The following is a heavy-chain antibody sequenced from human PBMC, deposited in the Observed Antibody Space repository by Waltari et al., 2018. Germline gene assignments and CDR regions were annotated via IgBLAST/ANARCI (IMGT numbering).Heavy chain of an antibody. V-gene: IGHV1-69*09. Sequence: QVQLVQSGAEVKKPGSSVKVSCKASGGTFSSYAISWVRQAPGQGLEWMGRIILSRGIANSAQKVQGRVTITADKSTSTAYMELSSLRSEDTAVYYCARREILGYCSSTSCYSDAFDIWGQGTMVTVSS. CDR2: IILSRGIA. CDR3: ARREILGYCSSTSCYSDAFDI. CDR1: GGTFSSYA. J-gene: IGHJ3*02. D-gene: IGHD2-2*01.